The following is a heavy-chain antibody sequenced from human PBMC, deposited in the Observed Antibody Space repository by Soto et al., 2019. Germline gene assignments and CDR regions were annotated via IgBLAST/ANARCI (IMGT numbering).Heavy chain of an antibody. CDR3: ARGGHVVVVTAALDY. CDR1: GDTFTDYY. J-gene: IGHJ4*02. CDR2: VNPSGGHT. Sequence: QVQLMQSGAEVKKPGASVKVSCKASGDTFTDYYIHWVRQAPGQGLEWMGTVNPSGGHTTYAQHFLGRVATPRDTATSTRYMGLTSLTRADTAVDYCARGGHVVVVTAALDYWGQGTLVTVSS. D-gene: IGHD2-21*02. V-gene: IGHV1-46*01.